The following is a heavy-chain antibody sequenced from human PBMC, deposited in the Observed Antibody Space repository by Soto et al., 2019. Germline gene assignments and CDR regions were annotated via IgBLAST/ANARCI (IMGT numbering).Heavy chain of an antibody. D-gene: IGHD5-12*01. J-gene: IGHJ6*03. CDR1: GFTFSGSA. CDR3: TRAYSGNDSYYYMDV. Sequence: GGSLRLSCAASGFTFSGSAMHWVRQASGKGLEWVGRIRSKANNYATAYAASVKGRFTISRDDSKNTAYLQMNSLKTEDTAVYYCTRAYSGNDSYYYMDVWGKGTTVTVSS. V-gene: IGHV3-73*01. CDR2: IRSKANNYAT.